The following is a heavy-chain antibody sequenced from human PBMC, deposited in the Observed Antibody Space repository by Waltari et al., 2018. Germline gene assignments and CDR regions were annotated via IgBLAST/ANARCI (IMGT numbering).Heavy chain of an antibody. CDR3: ARENRGRIYSHFDY. Sequence: QVQLQESGPGLVKPSETLSLTCTVSGGSISNYFWSWIRQPAGTGLEWIGRIYTSENNNDKPSLKRRVTMSVDTSKNQFSLKLNSVTAADTAVYYCARENRGRIYSHFDYWGQGTLVTVSS. V-gene: IGHV4-4*07. D-gene: IGHD3-16*01. CDR2: IYTSENN. CDR1: GGSISNYF. J-gene: IGHJ4*02.